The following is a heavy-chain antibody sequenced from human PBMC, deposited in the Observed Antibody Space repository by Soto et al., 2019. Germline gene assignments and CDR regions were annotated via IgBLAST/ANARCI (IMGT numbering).Heavy chain of an antibody. J-gene: IGHJ4*02. Sequence: ESGGILVQPGGSLRLSCVASGFSFSNYAMHWVRQAPGKGLEYVSAISNNGVSTYYANSVKGRFIISRDNSKNTLYLQMGGMRAEDMAVYYCARGGPYQLLSDFDYWGQGTLVTVSS. D-gene: IGHD2-2*01. CDR1: GFSFSNYA. CDR3: ARGGPYQLLSDFDY. CDR2: ISNNGVST. V-gene: IGHV3-64*01.